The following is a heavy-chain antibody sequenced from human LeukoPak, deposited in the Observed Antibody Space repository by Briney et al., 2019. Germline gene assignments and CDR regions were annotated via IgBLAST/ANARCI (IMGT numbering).Heavy chain of an antibody. Sequence: PGGSLRLSCAASGFTFSSYAMHWVRQAPGKGLEYVSAISSNGGSTYYANSVKGRFTISRDNSKNTLYLQMGSLRAEDMAVYYCVRAVRGAYCSSTSCYTPTSRYYNYYYMDVWGKGTTVTVSS. CDR2: ISSNGGST. CDR3: VRAVRGAYCSSTSCYTPTSRYYNYYYMDV. CDR1: GFTFSSYA. J-gene: IGHJ6*03. D-gene: IGHD2-2*01. V-gene: IGHV3-64*01.